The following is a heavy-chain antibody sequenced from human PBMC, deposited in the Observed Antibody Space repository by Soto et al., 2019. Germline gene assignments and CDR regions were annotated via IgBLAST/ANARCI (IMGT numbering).Heavy chain of an antibody. CDR3: ARAPQPAAIHDAGYHYYGMDV. Sequence: SVKVSCKASGGTFSSYAISWVRQAPGQGLEWMGGIIPIFGTANYAQKFQGRVTITADESTSTAYMELSSLRSEDTAVYYCARAPQPAAIHDAGYHYYGMDVWGQGTTVTV. CDR1: GGTFSSYA. V-gene: IGHV1-69*13. D-gene: IGHD2-2*02. J-gene: IGHJ6*02. CDR2: IIPIFGTA.